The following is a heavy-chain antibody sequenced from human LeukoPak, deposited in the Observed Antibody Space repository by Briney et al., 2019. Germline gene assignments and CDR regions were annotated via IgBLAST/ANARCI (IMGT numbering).Heavy chain of an antibody. D-gene: IGHD3-22*01. Sequence: SVKVSCKASGYTFTGYYMHWVRQAPGQGLEWMGGIIPIFGTANYAQKFQGRVTITADKPTSTAYMELSSLRSEDTAVYYCAIEDSSGYYWVYWGQGTLVTVSS. CDR1: GYTFTGYY. CDR2: IIPIFGTA. J-gene: IGHJ4*02. V-gene: IGHV1-69*06. CDR3: AIEDSSGYYWVY.